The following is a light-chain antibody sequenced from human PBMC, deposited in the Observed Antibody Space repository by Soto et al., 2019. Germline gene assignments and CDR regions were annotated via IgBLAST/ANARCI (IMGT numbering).Light chain of an antibody. J-gene: IGKJ5*01. CDR2: AAS. V-gene: IGKV1-39*01. CDR3: QQSYSTHIT. CDR1: QSISSY. Sequence: DIHMTQSPSSLSASLGDRVTITSRASQSISSYLNWDQQRPGKAPKLLIYAASSLQSGVPSRFSGSGSGTDFTLTISSLQPEDFATYYCQQSYSTHITFGQGTRLEIK.